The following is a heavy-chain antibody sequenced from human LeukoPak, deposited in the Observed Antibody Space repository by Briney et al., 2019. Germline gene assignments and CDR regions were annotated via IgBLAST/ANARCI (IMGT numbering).Heavy chain of an antibody. CDR3: TRSLDY. V-gene: IGHV3-7*02. J-gene: IGHJ4*02. Sequence: GGSLRLSCAASGFNFSRNYMNWVRQAPGKGLEWVANIKPDGSEIYYVDAVKGRFTISRDNAKNSLYLQMNSLRAEDTAVYYCTRSLDYWGQGILVTVSS. CDR1: GFNFSRNY. CDR2: IKPDGSEI. D-gene: IGHD2-15*01.